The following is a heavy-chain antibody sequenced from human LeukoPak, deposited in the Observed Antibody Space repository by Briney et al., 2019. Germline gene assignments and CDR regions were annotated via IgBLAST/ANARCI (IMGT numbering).Heavy chain of an antibody. J-gene: IGHJ5*02. CDR3: ARDRQKYYGSGSYSKGWFDP. D-gene: IGHD3-10*01. CDR2: IYTSGST. CDR1: GGSISSYY. V-gene: IGHV4-4*07. Sequence: SETLSLTRPVSGGSISSYYWSWIRPPAGKGLEWIGRIYTSGSTNYNPSLKGRVTMSVDTSKNQFSLKLSSVTAADTAVYYCARDRQKYYGSGSYSKGWFDPWGQGTLVTVSS.